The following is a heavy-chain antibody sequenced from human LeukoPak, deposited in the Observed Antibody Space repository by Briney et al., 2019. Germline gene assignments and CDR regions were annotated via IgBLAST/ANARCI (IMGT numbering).Heavy chain of an antibody. Sequence: GGSLRLSCAASGFTFSTYGTHWVRQSPGKGLEWVSVIGSDGKTTYYADSVKGRFTISRDNSKNTLYLQMNSLRAEDTAVYYCAELGITMIGGVWGKGTTVTISS. CDR1: GFTFSTYG. V-gene: IGHV3-33*08. CDR3: AELGITMIGGV. CDR2: IGSDGKTT. D-gene: IGHD3-10*02. J-gene: IGHJ6*04.